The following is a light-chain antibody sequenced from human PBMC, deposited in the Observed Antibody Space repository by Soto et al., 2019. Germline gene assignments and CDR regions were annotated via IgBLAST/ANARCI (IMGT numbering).Light chain of an antibody. CDR1: QSVDIY. CDR3: HQRTNWPPT. V-gene: IGKV3-11*01. Sequence: EIVLTQSPATLSLSPGERATLSCRASQSVDIYLGWYQQKPGQAPRLLIYDASIWATGIPARFSGRGSGTDFNLTISSLEPEEFAFYYCHQRTNWPPTFGGGTKVEF. J-gene: IGKJ4*01. CDR2: DAS.